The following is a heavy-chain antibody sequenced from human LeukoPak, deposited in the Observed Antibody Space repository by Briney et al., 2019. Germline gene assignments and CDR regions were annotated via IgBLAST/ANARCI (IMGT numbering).Heavy chain of an antibody. J-gene: IGHJ4*02. CDR3: AKGRKYSSGWYLDY. Sequence: PGGSLRLSCAASGFTFSSHGMHWVRQAPGKGLEWVAFIRYDGSDKYYADSVKGRFTISRDNSKNKLYLQMNSLRAEDTAVYYCAKGRKYSSGWYLDYWGQGTLVTVSS. D-gene: IGHD6-19*01. CDR1: GFTFSSHG. CDR2: IRYDGSDK. V-gene: IGHV3-30*02.